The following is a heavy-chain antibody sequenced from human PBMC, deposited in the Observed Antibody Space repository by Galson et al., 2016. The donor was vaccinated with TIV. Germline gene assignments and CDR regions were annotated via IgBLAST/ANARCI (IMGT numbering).Heavy chain of an antibody. CDR1: GFAFDDYD. CDR3: ARVRSCGGDCYYFDY. D-gene: IGHD2-21*02. CDR2: INWNGGST. J-gene: IGHJ4*02. Sequence: LRLSCAASGFAFDDYDVNRVRQAPGKGLEWVSGINWNGGSTGYADSVKGRFTTSRDNAKNSLYLQMNSLRAEDTALYHCARVRSCGGDCYYFDYWGQGSLVTVSS. V-gene: IGHV3-20*01.